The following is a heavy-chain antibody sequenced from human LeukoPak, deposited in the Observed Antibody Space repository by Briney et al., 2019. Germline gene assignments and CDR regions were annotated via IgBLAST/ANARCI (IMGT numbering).Heavy chain of an antibody. J-gene: IGHJ3*02. CDR2: INPNSGGT. CDR3: ARPDVDIVVVVAATGHPFNI. V-gene: IGHV1-2*02. CDR1: GYTFTGYY. Sequence: ASVKVSCKASGYTFTGYYMHWVRQAPGQGLEWMGWINPNSGGTNYAQKFQGRVTMTRDTSVSTAYMELTRLRSDDTAVYYCARPDVDIVVVVAATGHPFNIWGQGTMVTASS. D-gene: IGHD2-15*01.